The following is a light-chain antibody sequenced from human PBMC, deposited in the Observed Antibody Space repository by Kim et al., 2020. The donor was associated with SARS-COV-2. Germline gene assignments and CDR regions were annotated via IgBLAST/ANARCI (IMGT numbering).Light chain of an antibody. CDR1: QSVRSN. CDR3: QQYDDWPPWT. Sequence: EIEMTQFPATLSVPPGERATLSCRASQSVRSNVAWYQQKPGQAPRLVIYGASTRATGIPARFSGSGSGTEFTLTISSLQSEDLAVYHCQQYDDWPPWTFGQGTKVDIK. J-gene: IGKJ1*01. V-gene: IGKV3-15*01. CDR2: GAS.